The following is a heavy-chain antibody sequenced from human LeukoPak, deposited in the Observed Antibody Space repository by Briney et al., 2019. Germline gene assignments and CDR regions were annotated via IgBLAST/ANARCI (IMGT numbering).Heavy chain of an antibody. V-gene: IGHV4-59*08. CDR3: ARFCYDSRGYWYYFDY. Sequence: SETLALPCTVSGGHISSDYWSWIRQPPGKGLEWIGYISYSGSTSYDPSLKSRVTISGDSSKNQFSLKLSSVTAADTAVYYCARFCYDSRGYWYYFDYWGQGTLVTVSS. CDR2: ISYSGST. D-gene: IGHD3-22*01. J-gene: IGHJ4*02. CDR1: GGHISSDY.